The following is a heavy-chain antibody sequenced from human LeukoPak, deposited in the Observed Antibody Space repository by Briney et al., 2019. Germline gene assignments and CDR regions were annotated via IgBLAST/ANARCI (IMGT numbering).Heavy chain of an antibody. D-gene: IGHD3-10*01. V-gene: IGHV4-59*08. CDR3: ARQHYYGSGSRYAFDI. J-gene: IGHJ3*02. CDR1: GGSISSYY. CDR2: IYYSGST. Sequence: SETLSLTCTVSGGSISSYYWSWIRQPPGKGLEWIGYIYYSGSTNYNPSLKSRVTISVDTSKNQFSLKLSSVTAADTAVYYCARQHYYGSGSRYAFDIWGQGTMVTVSS.